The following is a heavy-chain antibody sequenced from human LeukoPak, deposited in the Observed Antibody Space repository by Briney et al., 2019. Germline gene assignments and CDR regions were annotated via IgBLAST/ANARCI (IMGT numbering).Heavy chain of an antibody. V-gene: IGHV4-59*01. CDR3: VRMGGGYVIDY. CDR2: IYYSGST. CDR1: GGSISRYY. D-gene: IGHD2-15*01. J-gene: IGHJ4*02. Sequence: PSQTLSLTCTVSGGSISRYYWSWIRQPPGKGLEWIGSIYYSGSTTYNPSLKSRVTISVDTSKNQFSLKLRSVTAADTAVYYCVRMGGGYVIDYWGQGTLVTVSS.